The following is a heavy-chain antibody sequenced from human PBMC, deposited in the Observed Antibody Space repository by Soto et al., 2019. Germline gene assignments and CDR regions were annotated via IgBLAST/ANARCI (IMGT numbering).Heavy chain of an antibody. Sequence: QVQLVESGGGVVQPGRSLRLSCAASGFTFSSYGMHWVRQAPGKGLEWVAVISYDGSNKYYADSVKGQFTISRDNSKNTLYLQMNSPRTEDTAVYYCAKDQNCGGDCSYPYYYYYGMDVWGQGPTVTVSS. CDR2: ISYDGSNK. D-gene: IGHD2-21*02. CDR1: GFTFSSYG. CDR3: AKDQNCGGDCSYPYYYYYGMDV. J-gene: IGHJ6*02. V-gene: IGHV3-30*18.